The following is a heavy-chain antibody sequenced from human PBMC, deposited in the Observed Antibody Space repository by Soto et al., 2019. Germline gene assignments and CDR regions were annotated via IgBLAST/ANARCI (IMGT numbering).Heavy chain of an antibody. CDR3: ARGRRYGVAGSTADY. V-gene: IGHV3-21*06. J-gene: IGHJ1*01. CDR2: ISSTSDFI. Sequence: PGEGLEWVSSISSTSDFIRYADSVKGRFTISRDNAKNLVFLQLDSLRAGDSALYYGARGRRYGVAGSTADYWGQGTQVTAS. D-gene: IGHD2-8*01.